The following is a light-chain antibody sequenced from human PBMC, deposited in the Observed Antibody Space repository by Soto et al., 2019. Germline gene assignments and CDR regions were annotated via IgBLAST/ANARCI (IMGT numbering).Light chain of an antibody. CDR2: AAS. CDR3: QQLHDYPIT. J-gene: IGKJ5*01. V-gene: IGKV1-9*01. CDR1: QGIDSS. Sequence: LFSYSPSSPSAFLVDSGSLTCLASQGIDSSFAWYQQKPGKAPKLLIYAASSLQSGVPSRFSGSGSGTDFTLTISSLQPEDFATYYCQQLHDYPITFGQGTRLEIK.